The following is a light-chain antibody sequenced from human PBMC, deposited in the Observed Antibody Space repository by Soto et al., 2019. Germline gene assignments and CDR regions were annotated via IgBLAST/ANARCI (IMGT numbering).Light chain of an antibody. CDR1: SSDVGGYNY. CDR3: SSYTSSSTLGL. V-gene: IGLV2-14*03. CDR2: DVT. J-gene: IGLJ2*01. Sequence: QSALTQPASVSGSPGQSITMSCTGTSSDVGGYNYVSWYQHHPGKAPKLLIYDVTYRPSGVSNRFSGSKSGNTASLTISGLQAEDEADYYCSSYTSSSTLGLFGRGTKLTVL.